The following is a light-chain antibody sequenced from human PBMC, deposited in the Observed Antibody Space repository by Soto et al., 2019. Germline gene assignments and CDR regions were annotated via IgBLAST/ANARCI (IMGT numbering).Light chain of an antibody. J-gene: IGKJ2*01. V-gene: IGKV1-39*01. Sequence: DIQMTQSPSSLSASVGDRVTLTCRASQSIDTDLNWYQQKPGTAPKLLIYAASTLHSGVPSRFSGSGSGTDFTLTISSLQREDFATYFCQQSHSTPYTFGQGTKLEI. CDR1: QSIDTD. CDR2: AAS. CDR3: QQSHSTPYT.